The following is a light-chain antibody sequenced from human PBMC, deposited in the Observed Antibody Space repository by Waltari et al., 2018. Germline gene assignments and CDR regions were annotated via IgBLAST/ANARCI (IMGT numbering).Light chain of an antibody. CDR3: SSYAHNNHFV. CDR1: NSDVGAYNY. J-gene: IGLJ1*01. CDR2: EVT. Sequence: QSVLTQPPSATGSPGRSVTISCTGTNSDVGAYNYVSWYQQHPGKVPKLLIYEVTKRPSGVPDRFSGSKSGNTASLTVSGLQADDEADYYCSSYAHNNHFVFGTGTKVTVL. V-gene: IGLV2-8*01.